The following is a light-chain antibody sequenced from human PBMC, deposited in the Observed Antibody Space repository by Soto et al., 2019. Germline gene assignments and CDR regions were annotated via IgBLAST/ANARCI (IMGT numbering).Light chain of an antibody. CDR3: QQYDNLSPKLT. V-gene: IGKV1-33*01. CDR2: DAS. Sequence: DIQMTQSPSSLSASVGDRVTITCQASQDISNYLNWYQQKPGKAPKLLIYDASNLETGVPSRFSGSGSGTDFTFTISSLQPEDIETYYCQQYDNLSPKLTCGGGTKVEIK. CDR1: QDISNY. J-gene: IGKJ4*01.